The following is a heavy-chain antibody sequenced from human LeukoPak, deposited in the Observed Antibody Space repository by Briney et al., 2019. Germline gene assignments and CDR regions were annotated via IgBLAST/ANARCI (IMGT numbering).Heavy chain of an antibody. Sequence: GGSLGLSCAASGFTFSDYYMSWLRQAPGKGLEWVSYISSSGSTIYYADSVKGRFTISRDNAKNSLYLQMNSLRAEDTAVYYCARYRRAIPPHNWFDPWGQGTLVTVSS. J-gene: IGHJ5*02. V-gene: IGHV3-11*01. CDR3: ARYRRAIPPHNWFDP. D-gene: IGHD2-2*02. CDR1: GFTFSDYY. CDR2: ISSSGSTI.